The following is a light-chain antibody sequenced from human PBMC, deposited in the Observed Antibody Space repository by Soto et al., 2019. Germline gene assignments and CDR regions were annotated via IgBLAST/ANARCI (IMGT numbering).Light chain of an antibody. J-gene: IGLJ2*01. CDR1: SSDVGGYNY. Sequence: QSALTQPPSASGSPGQSVTISCTGTSSDVGGYNYVSWYQQHPDKATKLMIYEINKRPSGVPDRFSGSKSGNTASLTVSGLQADDEADYYCSSYSGSNNYVVFGGGTKLTVL. V-gene: IGLV2-8*01. CDR2: EIN. CDR3: SSYSGSNNYVV.